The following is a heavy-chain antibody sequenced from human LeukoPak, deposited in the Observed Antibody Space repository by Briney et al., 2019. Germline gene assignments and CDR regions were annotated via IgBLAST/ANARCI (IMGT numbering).Heavy chain of an antibody. CDR3: AELALSSSTSCYTDY. Sequence: GGSLRLSCAASGFTFSSYGMHWVRQAPGKGLEWVAFIRYDGSNKYYADSVKGRFTISRDNSKNTLYLQMNSLRAEDTAVYYCAELALSSSTSCYTDYWGQGTLVTVSS. V-gene: IGHV3-30*02. CDR1: GFTFSSYG. J-gene: IGHJ4*02. CDR2: IRYDGSNK. D-gene: IGHD2-2*02.